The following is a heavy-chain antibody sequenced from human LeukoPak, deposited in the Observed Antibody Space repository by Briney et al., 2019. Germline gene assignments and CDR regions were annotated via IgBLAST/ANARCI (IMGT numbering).Heavy chain of an antibody. CDR3: TKDITPGGTDV. D-gene: IGHD1-14*01. V-gene: IGHV3-9*02. CDR1: GLTTRDHA. CDR2: IAWDGGRI. J-gene: IGHJ6*04. Sequence: GGSLRLSCAGSGLTTRDHAMHWVRQAPGKGLEWVSGIAWDGGRIGYADSVKGRFTVSRDNAKNSLYLQMDSLRGGDTALYYCTKDITPGGTDVWGKGTTVTVSS.